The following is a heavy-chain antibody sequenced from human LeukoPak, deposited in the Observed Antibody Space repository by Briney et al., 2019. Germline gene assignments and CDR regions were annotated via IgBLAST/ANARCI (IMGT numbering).Heavy chain of an antibody. CDR2: IYYSGST. J-gene: IGHJ4*02. CDR1: GGSISSYY. CDR3: ARSRDGYNSGFDY. D-gene: IGHD5-24*01. Sequence: SETLSLTCTVSGGSISSYYWSWIRQPPGKGLEWIGYIYYSGSTNYNPSLKSRVTISVDTSKNQFSLKLSSVTAADTAVYYCARSRDGYNSGFDYWGQGTLVTVSS. V-gene: IGHV4-59*01.